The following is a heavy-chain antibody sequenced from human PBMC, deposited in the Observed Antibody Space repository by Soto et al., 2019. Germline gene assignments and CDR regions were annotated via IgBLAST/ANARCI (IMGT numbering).Heavy chain of an antibody. Sequence: QVQLVQSGAEVKKPGASVKVSCKASGYIFTNHYMHWVRQAPGQGLEWMGIINPSGGSTNYLQKFQGSVTMTRDTSTSTVYMELSSLRSEDTAVYFCARADYYDSSGFYYDYWGQGTLVTVSS. CDR1: GYIFTNHY. CDR3: ARADYYDSSGFYYDY. CDR2: INPSGGST. D-gene: IGHD3-22*01. V-gene: IGHV1-46*01. J-gene: IGHJ4*02.